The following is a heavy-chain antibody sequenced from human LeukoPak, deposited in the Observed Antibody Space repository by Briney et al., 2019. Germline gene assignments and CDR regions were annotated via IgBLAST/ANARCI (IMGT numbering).Heavy chain of an antibody. CDR3: AKDELPVSLVVPAAMVDY. Sequence: GGSLRLSCAPSGFTFNDYAMHWVRQAPGKGLEWVAAISGSGGSTYYADSVKGRFTISRDNSKNTLYLQMNSLRVEDTAVYYCAKDELPVSLVVPAAMVDYWGQGTLVTDSS. V-gene: IGHV3-23*01. CDR1: GFTFNDYA. J-gene: IGHJ4*02. D-gene: IGHD2-2*01. CDR2: ISGSGGST.